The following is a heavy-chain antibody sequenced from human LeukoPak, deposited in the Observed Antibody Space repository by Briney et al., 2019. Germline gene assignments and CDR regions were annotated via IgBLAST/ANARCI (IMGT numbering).Heavy chain of an antibody. CDR2: IYYSGST. J-gene: IGHJ4*02. D-gene: IGHD6-13*01. CDR1: GGSISRYY. Sequence: SETLSLTCTISGGSISRYYWSWIRQPPGKGLQWNGYIYYSGSTNYNPSLKSRVTISVDTSKNQFSLKLSSVTAADTAVYYCARSATPLSIAAEWYFDYWGQGTLVTVSS. CDR3: ARSATPLSIAAEWYFDY. V-gene: IGHV4-59*01.